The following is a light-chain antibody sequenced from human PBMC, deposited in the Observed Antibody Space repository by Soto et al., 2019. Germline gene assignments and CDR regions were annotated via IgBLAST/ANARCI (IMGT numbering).Light chain of an antibody. Sequence: EIVLTQSPGTLSLSPGERATLSCSASQSVSSTFLAWYQQKPGQAPRLLIFGVSNRATGIPDRFSGSGSGTDFTLTISRLEPEDFAVYYCGQFVSAPPRTFGQGTKVDIK. CDR3: GQFVSAPPRT. V-gene: IGKV3-20*01. J-gene: IGKJ1*01. CDR1: QSVSSTF. CDR2: GVS.